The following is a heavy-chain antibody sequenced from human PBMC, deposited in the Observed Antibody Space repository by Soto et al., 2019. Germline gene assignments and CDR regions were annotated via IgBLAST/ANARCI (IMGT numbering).Heavy chain of an antibody. J-gene: IGHJ4*02. CDR2: IYYGGST. CDR1: GGSISSGDYY. CDR3: AREEDGSGSYIDY. V-gene: IGHV4-30-4*01. D-gene: IGHD3-10*01. Sequence: PSETLSLTCTVSGGSISSGDYYWSWIRQPPGKGLEWIGYIYYGGSTYYNPSLKSRVTISVDTSKNQFSLKLSSVTAADTAVYYCAREEDGSGSYIDYWGQGTLVTVSS.